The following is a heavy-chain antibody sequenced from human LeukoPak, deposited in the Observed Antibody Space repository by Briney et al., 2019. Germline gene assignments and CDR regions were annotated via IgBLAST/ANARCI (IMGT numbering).Heavy chain of an antibody. CDR2: IYYSGST. Sequence: SETLSLTCTVSGGSISSSSYYWGWIRQPPGKGLEWIGSIYYSGSTNYNPSLKSRVTISVDTSKNQFSLKLSSVTAADTAVYYCARHSSGYYYVGYFDYWGQGTLVTVSS. CDR1: GGSISSSSYY. J-gene: IGHJ4*02. D-gene: IGHD3-22*01. CDR3: ARHSSGYYYVGYFDY. V-gene: IGHV4-39*07.